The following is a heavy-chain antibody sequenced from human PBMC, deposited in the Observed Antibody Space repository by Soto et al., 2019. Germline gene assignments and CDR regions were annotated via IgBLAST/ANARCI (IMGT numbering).Heavy chain of an antibody. CDR2: VNAGNGNT. V-gene: IGHV1-3*01. J-gene: IGHJ4*02. Sequence: QVQLVQSGAEVKKPGAPVKVSCKTSGYTFTSYGIYWVRQAPGQRLEWMGWVNAGNGNTKYSQKFQVRVTITRDTSASTAYMELSSLRSEDTAVYYCARSTGGWLRYVDYWGQGTLVTVSS. CDR3: ARSTGGWLRYVDY. CDR1: GYTFTSYG. D-gene: IGHD6-19*01.